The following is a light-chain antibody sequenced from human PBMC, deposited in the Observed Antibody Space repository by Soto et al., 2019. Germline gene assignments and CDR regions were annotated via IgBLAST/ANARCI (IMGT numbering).Light chain of an antibody. CDR1: SSDVGSYNN. J-gene: IGLJ3*02. V-gene: IGLV2-23*02. Sequence: QSALTQPASVSGSPGQSIAISCTGTSSDVGSYNNVSWYQHHPGKAPKLLIYEVSQRPSGVSNRFSGSKSGNTASLTITGLPDEEAAYYCSCSDAGSNTFYVFGAGTKLTVL. CDR2: EVS. CDR3: CSDAGSNTFYV.